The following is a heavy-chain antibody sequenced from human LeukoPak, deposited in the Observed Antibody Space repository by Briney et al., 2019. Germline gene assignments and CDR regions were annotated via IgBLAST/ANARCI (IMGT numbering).Heavy chain of an antibody. J-gene: IGHJ6*04. CDR3: ATVDRGTHNSPGV. Sequence: PGGSLRLSCAASGFTFSSYTINWVRQAPGKGLEWVSSISGSSYYIYYADSVRGRFTISRDNAKNSLYLQMNSLRAEDTAVYYCATVDRGTHNSPGVWGKGTTVTVSS. CDR2: ISGSSYYI. D-gene: IGHD4-23*01. CDR1: GFTFSSYT. V-gene: IGHV3-21*01.